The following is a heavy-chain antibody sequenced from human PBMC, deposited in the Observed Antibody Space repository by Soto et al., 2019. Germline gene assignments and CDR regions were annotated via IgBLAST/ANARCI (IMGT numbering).Heavy chain of an antibody. CDR2: ISAYNGNT. CDR3: ARDLCSGCGCDP. CDR1: GYTFTNYG. D-gene: IGHD2-15*01. Sequence: QVQLVQSGAEVKKPGASVKVSCKASGYTFTNYGISWVRQAPGQGLEWMGWISAYNGNTKYAQKVQGRVTMTTDTSTSTAYMELRSLRSDDSAVDYCARDLCSGCGCDPRGQGTLVTVSS. V-gene: IGHV1-18*01. J-gene: IGHJ5*02.